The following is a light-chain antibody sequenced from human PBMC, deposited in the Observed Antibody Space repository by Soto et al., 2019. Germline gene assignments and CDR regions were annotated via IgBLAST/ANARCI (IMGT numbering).Light chain of an antibody. J-gene: IGLJ1*01. CDR3: AAWDDSLNGQV. Sequence: QSVLTQPPSVSEAPRQRVTISCSGSSPNIGNNAVNWYQQLPGKAPKLLIYYDDLLPSGVSDRFSGSKSGTSASLAISGLQSQDGADYYCAAWDDSLNGQVFGTGTKVTVL. CDR2: YDD. V-gene: IGLV1-36*01. CDR1: SPNIGNNA.